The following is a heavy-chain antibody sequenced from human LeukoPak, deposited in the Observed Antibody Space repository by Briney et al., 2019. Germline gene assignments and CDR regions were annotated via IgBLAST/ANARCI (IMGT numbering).Heavy chain of an antibody. J-gene: IGHJ5*02. V-gene: IGHV4-34*01. D-gene: IGHD6-13*01. CDR3: ARDSGYSST. CDR1: GGSFSGYY. Sequence: SETLSLTCAVYGGSFSGYYWSWIRQPPGKGLEWIGEINHSGSTNYNPSLKSRVTISVDTSKNQSSLKLSSVTAADTAVYYCARDSGYSSTWGQGTLVTVSS. CDR2: INHSGST.